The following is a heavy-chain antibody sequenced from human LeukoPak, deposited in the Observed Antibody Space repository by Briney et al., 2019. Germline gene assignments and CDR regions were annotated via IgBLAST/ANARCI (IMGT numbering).Heavy chain of an antibody. V-gene: IGHV3-23*01. Sequence: GGSLRLSCAASGFTFINSAMTWVRQAPGKGLEWVSGISGSGGSTYYADSVKGRFTISRDNSKNTLYLQMNSLRAEDTAVYYCAKIAAAGTEFPFDYWGQGTLVTVSS. J-gene: IGHJ4*02. D-gene: IGHD6-13*01. CDR2: ISGSGGST. CDR1: GFTFINSA. CDR3: AKIAAAGTEFPFDY.